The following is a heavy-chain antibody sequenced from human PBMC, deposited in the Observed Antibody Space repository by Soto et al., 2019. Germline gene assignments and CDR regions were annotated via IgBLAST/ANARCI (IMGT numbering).Heavy chain of an antibody. Sequence: QVQLQESGPGLVKPSETLSLTCTVSGGSVSSGSYYWNWIRQPPGKGLEWIGYIYYSGSTNYNPSLKSRVTISVDTSKNQFSLKLSSVTAADTAVYYCARPLYSYGPMDVWGQGTTVTVSS. D-gene: IGHD5-18*01. CDR2: IYYSGST. CDR1: GGSVSSGSYY. CDR3: ARPLYSYGPMDV. J-gene: IGHJ6*02. V-gene: IGHV4-61*01.